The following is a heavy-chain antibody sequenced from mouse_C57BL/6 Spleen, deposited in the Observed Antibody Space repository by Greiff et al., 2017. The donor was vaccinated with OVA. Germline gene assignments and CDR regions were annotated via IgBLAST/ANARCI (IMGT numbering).Heavy chain of an antibody. J-gene: IGHJ2*01. Sequence: QVQLQQSGAELVKPGASVKISCKASGYAFSSYWMNWVKQRPGKGLEWIGQIYPGDGDTNYNGKFKGKATLTADKSSSTAYMQLSSLTSEDSAVYFCAREDPYDYFDYWGQGTTLTVSS. CDR3: AREDPYDYFDY. V-gene: IGHV1-80*01. CDR2: IYPGDGDT. CDR1: GYAFSSYW. D-gene: IGHD2-3*01.